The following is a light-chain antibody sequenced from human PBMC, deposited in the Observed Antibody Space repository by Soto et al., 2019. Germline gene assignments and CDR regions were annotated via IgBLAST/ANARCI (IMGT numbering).Light chain of an antibody. CDR1: SSDVGAFNY. V-gene: IGLV2-14*01. CDR2: EVT. Sequence: SALTQPASLSGSPRQSITISCTGTSSDVGAFNYVSWYQQHPGKTPTLIIYEVTNRPSGVSNRFSGSKSGNTASLPISGLQSEYEADYYCNAYASPSTRLFGGGTKVTVL. J-gene: IGLJ3*02. CDR3: NAYASPSTRL.